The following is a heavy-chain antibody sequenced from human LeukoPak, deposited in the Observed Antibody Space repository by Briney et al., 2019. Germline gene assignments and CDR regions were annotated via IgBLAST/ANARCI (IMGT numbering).Heavy chain of an antibody. Sequence: PGGSLRLSCAASGFTFSSYAMHWVRQAPGKGLEWVAVISYDGSNKYYADSVKGRFTISRDNSKNTLYLQMNSLGAEDTAVYYCAKDAVERYYTSGSFLDNWAQGTQVTVSS. CDR1: GFTFSSYA. CDR3: AKDAVERYYTSGSFLDN. J-gene: IGHJ4*02. D-gene: IGHD3-10*01. CDR2: ISYDGSNK. V-gene: IGHV3-30*07.